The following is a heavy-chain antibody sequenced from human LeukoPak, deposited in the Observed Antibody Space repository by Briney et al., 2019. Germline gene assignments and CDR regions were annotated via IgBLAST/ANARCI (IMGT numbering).Heavy chain of an antibody. V-gene: IGHV4-34*01. CDR1: GGSFSGYY. D-gene: IGHD2-2*01. J-gene: IGHJ4*02. CDR3: STSCFTANC. CDR2: INHSGST. Sequence: SETLSLTCAVYGGSFSGYYWSWIRQPPGKGLEWIGEINHSGSTNYNPSLKSRVTISVDTSKNQFSLKLSSVTAADTAGSPCSTSCFTANCWGQGTLVTVSS.